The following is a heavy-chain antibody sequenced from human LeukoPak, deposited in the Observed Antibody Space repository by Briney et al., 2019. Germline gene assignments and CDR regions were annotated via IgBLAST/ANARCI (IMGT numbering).Heavy chain of an antibody. CDR3: ARRITGTTSDSFDY. V-gene: IGHV4-34*01. CDR2: INHSGRI. CDR1: GGSFSGYY. J-gene: IGHJ4*02. Sequence: SQTLSLTCAVYGGSFSGYYWSWVRQPPGKGLEWIGEINHSGRINYNPSLKSRVTISVDTSKNQFSLKLRSVTAADTAVYYCARRITGTTSDSFDYWGQGTLVTVSS. D-gene: IGHD1-20*01.